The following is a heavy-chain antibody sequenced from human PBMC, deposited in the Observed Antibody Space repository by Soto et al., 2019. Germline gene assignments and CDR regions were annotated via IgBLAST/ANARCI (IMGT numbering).Heavy chain of an antibody. J-gene: IGHJ1*01. V-gene: IGHV3-23*01. CDR2: ISGAGDDT. CDR3: AKDRGDGIMGLQH. D-gene: IGHD4-17*01. Sequence: EVRLLESGGGLVQPGGSLRLSCTASGLTFSGYAMSWVRQAPGKGLEWVSTISGAGDDTYYAGSVKGRFIISRDNSKNTLFLQMNSLRAEDTAVYYCAKDRGDGIMGLQHWGQGTLVTVSS. CDR1: GLTFSGYA.